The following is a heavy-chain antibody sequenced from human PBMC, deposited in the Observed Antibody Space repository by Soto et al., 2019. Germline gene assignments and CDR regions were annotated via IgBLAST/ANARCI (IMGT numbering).Heavy chain of an antibody. J-gene: IGHJ5*02. V-gene: IGHV1-2*04. CDR1: GYTFTGYY. CDR2: INPNSGGT. D-gene: IGHD6-13*01. CDR3: ATGYSSSWYSLGP. Sequence: ASVKVSCKASGYTFTGYYMHWVRQAPGQGLEWMGWINPNSGGTNYAQKFQGWVTMTRDTSISTAYMELSRLRSDDTAVYYCATGYSSSWYSLGPWGQGTXVTVSS.